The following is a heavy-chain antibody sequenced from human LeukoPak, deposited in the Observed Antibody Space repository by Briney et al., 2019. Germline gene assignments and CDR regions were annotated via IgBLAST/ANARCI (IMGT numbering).Heavy chain of an antibody. V-gene: IGHV1-69*05. CDR2: IIPIFGTA. CDR3: ARDIHDYIWGSYRYQSDAFDI. Sequence: ASVKVSCKASGGTFSSYAISWVRQAPGQGLEWMGRIIPIFGTANYAQKFQGRVTMTTDTSTNTAYMELRSLRSDDTAVYYCARDIHDYIWGSYRYQSDAFDIWGQGTMVTVSS. CDR1: GGTFSSYA. D-gene: IGHD3-16*02. J-gene: IGHJ3*02.